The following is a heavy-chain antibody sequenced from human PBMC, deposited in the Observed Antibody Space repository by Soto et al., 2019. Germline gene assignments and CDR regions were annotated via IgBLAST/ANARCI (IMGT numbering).Heavy chain of an antibody. CDR2: IYYSGST. J-gene: IGHJ6*02. V-gene: IGHV4-30-4*01. CDR3: ARVVGSGSGSYSPHYGMDV. D-gene: IGHD3-10*01. Sequence: PSETLSLTCTVSGGSISSGDYYWSWIRQPPGKGLEWIGYIYYSGSTYYNPSLKSRVTNSVDTSKNQFSLKLSSVTAADTAVYYCARVVGSGSGSYSPHYGMDVWGQGTTVTVSS. CDR1: GGSISSGDYY.